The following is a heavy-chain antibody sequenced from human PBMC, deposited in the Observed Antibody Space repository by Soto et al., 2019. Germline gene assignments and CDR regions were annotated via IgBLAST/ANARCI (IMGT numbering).Heavy chain of an antibody. Sequence: TGGSLRLSCVASGFTFTSYWMSWVRQAPGKGPEWVANIKGDGSEKKYVDSVKGRFTFSRDNAHNSVSLQMNSLRAEDTALYYCGRDEVRNGVGVWGQGTTVTVSS. CDR3: GRDEVRNGVGV. CDR2: IKGDGSEK. V-gene: IGHV3-7*01. CDR1: GFTFTSYW. J-gene: IGHJ6*02.